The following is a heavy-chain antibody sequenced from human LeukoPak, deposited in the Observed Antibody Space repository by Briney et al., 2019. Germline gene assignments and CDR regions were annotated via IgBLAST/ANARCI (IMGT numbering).Heavy chain of an antibody. CDR1: GGTFSSYA. V-gene: IGHV1-2*02. CDR2: INPNSGGT. Sequence: RASVNVSYRASGGTFSSYAISWVRQAPGQGVEGMGWINPNSGGTNYAQKFQGRVTMTRATSISTAYIELSRLRSDDTAVYYCARTPGYSSSTSCYTGVGDYYYYMDVWGKGTTVTVSS. CDR3: ARTPGYSSSTSCYTGVGDYYYYMDV. J-gene: IGHJ6*03. D-gene: IGHD2-2*02.